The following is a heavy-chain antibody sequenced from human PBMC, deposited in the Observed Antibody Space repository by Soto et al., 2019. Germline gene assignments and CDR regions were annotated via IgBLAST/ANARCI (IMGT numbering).Heavy chain of an antibody. J-gene: IGHJ5*02. Sequence: VGSLRLSCAASGFTFSTYNMNWVRQAPGEGLEWISYISTSSSTIYYADSVKGRFTISRDNAKNSLFLQMNSLRDEDTAIYYCARSHTLTGSTRFDPWGQGTLVTVSS. D-gene: IGHD1-7*01. CDR2: ISTSSSTI. V-gene: IGHV3-48*02. CDR3: ARSHTLTGSTRFDP. CDR1: GFTFSTYN.